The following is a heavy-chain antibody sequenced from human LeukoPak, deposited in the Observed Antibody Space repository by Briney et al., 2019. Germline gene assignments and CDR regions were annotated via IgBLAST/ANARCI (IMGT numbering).Heavy chain of an antibody. D-gene: IGHD6-13*01. V-gene: IGHV3-11*04. CDR1: GFSFSDYY. J-gene: IGHJ4*02. CDR2: ISSNGKTT. Sequence: GGSLRLSCAASGFSFSDYYMSWVRQAPGKGLEWLSKISSNGKTTYYADSVKGRFTISRDNAKNSLYLQMNSLRAEDTAVYYCASGLAAAGRGYWGQGTLVTLSS. CDR3: ASGLAAAGRGY.